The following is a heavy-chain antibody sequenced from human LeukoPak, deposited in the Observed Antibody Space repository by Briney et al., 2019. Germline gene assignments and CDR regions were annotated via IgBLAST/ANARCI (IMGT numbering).Heavy chain of an antibody. CDR1: GGSISSYY. CDR3: ARDTRYCSSTSCYAFDY. D-gene: IGHD2-2*01. V-gene: IGHV4-59*12. CDR2: IYYSGST. Sequence: PSETLSLTCTVSGGSISSYYWSWIRQPPGKGLEWIGYIYYSGSTNYNPSLKSRVTISVDTSKNQFSLKLSSVTAADTAVYYCARDTRYCSSTSCYAFDYWGQGTLVTVSS. J-gene: IGHJ4*02.